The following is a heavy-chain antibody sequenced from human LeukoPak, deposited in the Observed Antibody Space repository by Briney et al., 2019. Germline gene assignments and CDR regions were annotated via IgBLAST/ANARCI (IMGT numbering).Heavy chain of an antibody. Sequence: ASVKVSCKASGYTFTSYDITWVRQASGQGLEWMGWMNPNNGNTNYAQKFQGRVTMTRDTSISTAYMELSRLRSDDTAVYYCARGLARSVVVPAAHVDYWGQGTLVTVSS. CDR3: ARGLARSVVVPAAHVDY. J-gene: IGHJ4*02. CDR2: MNPNNGNT. V-gene: IGHV1-8*01. CDR1: GYTFTSYD. D-gene: IGHD2-2*01.